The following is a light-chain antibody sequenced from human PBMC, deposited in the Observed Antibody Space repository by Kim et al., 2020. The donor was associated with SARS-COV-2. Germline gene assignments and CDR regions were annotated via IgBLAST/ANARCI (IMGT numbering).Light chain of an antibody. J-gene: IGLJ2*01. Sequence: QSVVTQPASVSGSPGQSITISCTGSSGDIGGYDYVSWYQQHPAKAPKLIIYDVNKRPSGVSNRFSGSKSGNTASLTISGLQAEDEADYSCSSYTTTRTLVFGGGTKVTVL. V-gene: IGLV2-14*03. CDR3: SSYTTTRTLV. CDR2: DVN. CDR1: SGDIGGYDY.